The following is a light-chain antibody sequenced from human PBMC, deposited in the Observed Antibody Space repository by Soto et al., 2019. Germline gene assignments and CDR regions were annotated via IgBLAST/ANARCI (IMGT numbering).Light chain of an antibody. CDR2: KTS. J-gene: IGKJ1*01. Sequence: DIHMTQSPSTLSASVGDRVTITCRASQSISIWLAWYQQKPGKAPNLLIYKTSSLETGVPSRFSGRGSGTEFTLTISSLQPDDFATYYCQHCNDYSWTFGQGTKVEVK. CDR3: QHCNDYSWT. CDR1: QSISIW. V-gene: IGKV1-5*03.